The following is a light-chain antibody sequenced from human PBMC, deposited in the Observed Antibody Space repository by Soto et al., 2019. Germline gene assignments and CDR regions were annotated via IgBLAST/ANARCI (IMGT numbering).Light chain of an antibody. J-gene: IGLJ1*01. Sequence: QSALTQPASVSGSLGQSITISCTRTSSAVGSYNLVSWYQQHPGEAPKLMIYEVSKQPSGVSNRFSGSKSGNTASLTISGLQAEDEADYYCCSHAGSSTFVFGTGTKVTVL. V-gene: IGLV2-23*02. CDR3: CSHAGSSTFV. CDR2: EVS. CDR1: SSAVGSYNL.